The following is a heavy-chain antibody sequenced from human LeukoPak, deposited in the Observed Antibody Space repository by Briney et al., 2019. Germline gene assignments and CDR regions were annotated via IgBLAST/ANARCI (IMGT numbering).Heavy chain of an antibody. CDR1: GFTFSSYS. D-gene: IGHD3-10*01. CDR3: ARPSWTSGSYFDY. Sequence: GGSLRLSCAASGFTFSSYSMNWVRQAPGKGLEWVSYISSSSSTIYYADSVKGRFTISRDNAKNSLYLQMNSLRAEDTAVYYCARPSWTSGSYFDYWGQGALVIVSS. V-gene: IGHV3-48*01. J-gene: IGHJ4*02. CDR2: ISSSSSTI.